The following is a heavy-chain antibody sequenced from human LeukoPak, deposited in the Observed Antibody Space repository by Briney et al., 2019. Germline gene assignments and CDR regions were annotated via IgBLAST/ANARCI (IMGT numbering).Heavy chain of an antibody. CDR1: GYSFTSYG. CDR3: ARVGVLAVAGKPDY. CDR2: ISAYNSNT. Sequence: AAVKVSCKASGYSFTSYGISWVRQAPGQGLEWMGWISAYNSNTNYAQKLQGRVTMTTDTSTSTAYMELRSLRSDDTAVYYCARVGVLAVAGKPDYWGQGALVTVSS. V-gene: IGHV1-18*01. D-gene: IGHD6-19*01. J-gene: IGHJ4*02.